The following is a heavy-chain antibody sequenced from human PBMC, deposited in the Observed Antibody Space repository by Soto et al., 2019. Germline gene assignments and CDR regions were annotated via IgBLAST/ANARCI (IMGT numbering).Heavy chain of an antibody. Sequence: SETLSLTCAASGGSISSSNWWSWVRQPPGKGLEWIGEIYHSGSTNYTPSLKSRVTISVDKSKNQFSLKLSSVTAADTAVYYCARVVRVLHRGSFDPWGQGTLVTVSS. CDR3: ARVVRVLHRGSFDP. CDR1: GGSISSSNW. D-gene: IGHD2-2*02. V-gene: IGHV4-4*02. J-gene: IGHJ5*02. CDR2: IYHSGST.